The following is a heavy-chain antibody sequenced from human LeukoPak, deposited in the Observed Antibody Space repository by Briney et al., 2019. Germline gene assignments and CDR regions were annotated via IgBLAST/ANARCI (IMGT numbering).Heavy chain of an antibody. CDR1: GYSFTSYW. CDR2: IYPGDSDT. Sequence: GESLKISCKGSGYSFTSYWIGWVRQMPGKGLEWMGIIYPGDSDTRYSPSFQGQVTISADKSISTAYLQWSSLKASDTAMYYCARAALEQASGTYYYYYYMDVWGKGTTVTVSS. V-gene: IGHV5-51*01. J-gene: IGHJ6*03. D-gene: IGHD1/OR15-1a*01. CDR3: ARAALEQASGTYYYYYYMDV.